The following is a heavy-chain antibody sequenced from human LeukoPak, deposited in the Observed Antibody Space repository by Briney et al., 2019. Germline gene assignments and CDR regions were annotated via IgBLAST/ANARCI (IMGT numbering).Heavy chain of an antibody. CDR3: AFYYYDSREFDY. Sequence: SVKVSCKASGYTFTSYYMHWVRQDPGQGLEWMGGIIPIFGTANYAQKFQGRVTITADESTSTAYMELSSLRSEDTAVYYCAFYYYDSREFDYWGQGTLVTVSS. CDR1: GYTFTSYY. D-gene: IGHD3-22*01. V-gene: IGHV1-69*13. J-gene: IGHJ4*02. CDR2: IIPIFGTA.